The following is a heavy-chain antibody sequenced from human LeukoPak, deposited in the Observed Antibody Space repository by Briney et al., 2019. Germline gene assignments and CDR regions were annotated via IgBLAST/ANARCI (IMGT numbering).Heavy chain of an antibody. V-gene: IGHV4-30-2*01. Sequence: SQTLSLTCTVSGGSISSGGYYWSWIRQPPGKGLEWIGYIYHSGSTYYNPSLKSRVTISVDRSKNQFSLKLSSVTAADTAVYYCAAYDSSGYPPAGYYYYMDVWGKGTTVTVSS. CDR2: IYHSGST. CDR1: GGSISSGGYY. CDR3: AAYDSSGYPPAGYYYYMDV. J-gene: IGHJ6*03. D-gene: IGHD3-22*01.